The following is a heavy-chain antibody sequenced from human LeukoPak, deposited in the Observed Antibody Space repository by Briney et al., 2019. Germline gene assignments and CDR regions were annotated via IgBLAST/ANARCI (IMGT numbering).Heavy chain of an antibody. D-gene: IGHD1-26*01. CDR3: AGRVGATIWTGLHF. Sequence: SETLSLTCGVSGGSFSGYYWSWIRQSPGKGLEWIGEINESGSTDYNPSLKSPVTVSVDMPKNQFSLNLSSVTVADTAVYYCAGRVGATIWTGLHFWGQGILVTVSS. V-gene: IGHV4-34*01. CDR2: INESGST. J-gene: IGHJ4*02. CDR1: GGSFSGYY.